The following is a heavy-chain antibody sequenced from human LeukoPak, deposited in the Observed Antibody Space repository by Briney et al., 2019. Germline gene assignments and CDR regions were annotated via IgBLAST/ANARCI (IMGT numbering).Heavy chain of an antibody. CDR2: IKEDGSEK. CDR1: GFTFNNYW. J-gene: IGHJ4*02. CDR3: ARDYGGNTVY. V-gene: IGHV3-7*01. D-gene: IGHD4-23*01. Sequence: GGSLRLSCTASGFTFNNYWMSWVRQAPGKGLEWVANIKEDGSEKHYVDSVKGRFTISRDNAKNSLHLQMNSPRADDTAMYYCARDYGGNTVYWGQGTLVTVSS.